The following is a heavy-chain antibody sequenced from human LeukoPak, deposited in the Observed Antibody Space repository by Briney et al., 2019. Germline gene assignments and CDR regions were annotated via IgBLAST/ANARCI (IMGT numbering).Heavy chain of an antibody. V-gene: IGHV4-39*07. J-gene: IGHJ6*03. CDR3: ARDRKYYYHMDV. CDR1: GDSITSTSYY. D-gene: IGHD1-14*01. CDR2: IYHSGST. Sequence: SETLSLTCTVSGDSITSTSYYWGWIRQPPGKGLEWIGSIYHSGSTYYNPSLKSRVTISVVTSKNQFSLRLSSLTAADTALYYCARDRKYYYHMDVWGKGTTVTVSS.